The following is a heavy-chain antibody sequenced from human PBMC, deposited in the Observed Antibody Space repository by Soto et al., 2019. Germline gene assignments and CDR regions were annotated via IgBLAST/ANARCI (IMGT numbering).Heavy chain of an antibody. J-gene: IGHJ6*02. V-gene: IGHV3-30*18. Sequence: GGSLRLSCAASGFTFSSYGMHWVRQAPGKGLEWVAVISYDGSNKYYADNVKGRFTISRDNSKNKLYLQMNSLRAEDTVVYYCAKAGYGSGSHGMDVWGQGTTVTVSS. CDR1: GFTFSSYG. CDR2: ISYDGSNK. D-gene: IGHD3-10*01. CDR3: AKAGYGSGSHGMDV.